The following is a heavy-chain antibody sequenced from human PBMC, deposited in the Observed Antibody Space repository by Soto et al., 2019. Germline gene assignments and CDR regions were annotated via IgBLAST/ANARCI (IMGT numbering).Heavy chain of an antibody. CDR3: ARGLTYDYVWGSYRYYYGMDV. CDR2: IYYSGST. D-gene: IGHD3-16*02. V-gene: IGHV4-30-4*01. CDR1: GGSISSGDYY. J-gene: IGHJ6*02. Sequence: QVQLQESGPGLVKPSQTLSLTCTVSGGSISSGDYYWSLIRQPPGKGLEWIGYIYYSGSTYYNPSLKSRVTISVDTSKNQFSLKLSSVTAADTAVYYCARGLTYDYVWGSYRYYYGMDVWGQGTTVTVSS.